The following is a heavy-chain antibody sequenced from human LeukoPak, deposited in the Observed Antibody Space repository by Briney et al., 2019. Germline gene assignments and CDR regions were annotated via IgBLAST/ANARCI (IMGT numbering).Heavy chain of an antibody. CDR1: GYTFTDYY. Sequence: ASVKVSCKASGYTFTDYYIHWMRQAPGQGLEWIGWINPNSGGTNYAQRFQGRVTMARDTSIRTAYMEVSGLTYDDTAVYYCARFYSSSWQFDYWGQGTLVTVPS. CDR2: INPNSGGT. D-gene: IGHD6-13*01. CDR3: ARFYSSSWQFDY. V-gene: IGHV1-2*02. J-gene: IGHJ4*02.